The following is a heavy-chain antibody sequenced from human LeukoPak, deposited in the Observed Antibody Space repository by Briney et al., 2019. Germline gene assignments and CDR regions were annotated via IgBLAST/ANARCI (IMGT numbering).Heavy chain of an antibody. CDR2: IRYDGSNK. Sequence: GGSLRLSCAASGFTFSSYGMHWVRPAPGKGLEWVAFIRYDGSNKYYADSVKVSFTISRYNSENTLYMQMNSLRAEDTAVYYCAKDSSYYYGSGSYYPTYYYYYMDVWGKGTTVTVSS. CDR3: AKDSSYYYGSGSYYPTYYYYYMDV. V-gene: IGHV3-30*02. CDR1: GFTFSSYG. J-gene: IGHJ6*03. D-gene: IGHD3-10*01.